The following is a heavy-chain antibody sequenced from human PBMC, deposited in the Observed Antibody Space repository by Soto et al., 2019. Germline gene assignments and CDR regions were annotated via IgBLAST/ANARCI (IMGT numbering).Heavy chain of an antibody. CDR2: FDREDAET. CDR3: ARGMTTVTTFDY. D-gene: IGHD4-17*01. CDR1: GHTLSEIS. J-gene: IGHJ4*02. Sequence: GASGKVSCKVFGHTLSEISMHWGRQAPGEGLEWVGGFDREDAETVYAQKFRGRVTMTEDTSTDTAYLELSSLRSEDTAVYYCARGMTTVTTFDYWGQGTLVTVSS. V-gene: IGHV1-24*01.